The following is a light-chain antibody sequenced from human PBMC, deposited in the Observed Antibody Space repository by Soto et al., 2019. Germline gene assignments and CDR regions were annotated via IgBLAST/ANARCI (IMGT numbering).Light chain of an antibody. CDR2: EVS. V-gene: IGLV2-14*01. CDR3: SSYTSSSTYV. CDR1: SSDVGGYNY. Sequence: QSALTQPASVSGSPGQSITISCTGTSSDVGGYNYVSWYQHHPGKAPKLMISEVSNRPSGVSNRFPGSKSGNTASLTISGLQAEDEADYYCSSYTSSSTYVFGTGTKLTVL. J-gene: IGLJ1*01.